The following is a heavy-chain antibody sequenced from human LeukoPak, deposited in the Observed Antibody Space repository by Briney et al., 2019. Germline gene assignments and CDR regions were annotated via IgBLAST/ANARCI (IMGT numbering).Heavy chain of an antibody. J-gene: IGHJ6*03. Sequence: GGSLRLSCAASGFTFSSYSMNWVRQAPGKGLEWVSSISSSSSYIYYADSVKGRFTISRDNAKSSLYLQMNSLRAEDTAVYYCAREDEFDYSNYMDVWGKGTTVTVSS. CDR2: ISSSSSYI. V-gene: IGHV3-21*01. D-gene: IGHD4-11*01. CDR1: GFTFSSYS. CDR3: AREDEFDYSNYMDV.